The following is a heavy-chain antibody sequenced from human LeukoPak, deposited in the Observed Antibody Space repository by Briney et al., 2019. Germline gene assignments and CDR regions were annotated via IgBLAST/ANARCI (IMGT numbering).Heavy chain of an antibody. CDR3: AVNPTYCSSTSCYVGTY. D-gene: IGHD2-2*01. Sequence: SVKVSCKASGGTFSSYAISWVRQAPGRGLEWVGGIIPIFCTANYAQKFQGRVTITADESTSTAYMELSSLRSEDTAVYYCAVNPTYCSSTSCYVGTYWGQGTLVTVSS. CDR2: IIPIFCTA. CDR1: GGTFSSYA. V-gene: IGHV1-69*01. J-gene: IGHJ4*02.